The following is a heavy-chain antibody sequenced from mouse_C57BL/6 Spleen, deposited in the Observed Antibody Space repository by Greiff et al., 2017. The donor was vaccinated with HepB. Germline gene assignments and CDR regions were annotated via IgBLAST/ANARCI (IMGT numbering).Heavy chain of an antibody. J-gene: IGHJ1*03. D-gene: IGHD2-3*01. CDR1: GFTFSDYY. CDR3: ARGALYDGYYSGYFDV. CDR2: INYDGSST. V-gene: IGHV5-16*01. Sequence: EVQLVESEGGLVQPGSSMKLSCTASGFTFSDYYMAWVRQVPEKGLEWVANINYDGSSTYYLDSLKSRFIISRDNAKNILYLQMSSLKSEDTATYYCARGALYDGYYSGYFDVWGTGTTVTVSS.